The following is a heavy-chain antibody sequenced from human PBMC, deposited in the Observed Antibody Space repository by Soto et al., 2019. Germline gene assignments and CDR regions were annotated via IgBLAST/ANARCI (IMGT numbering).Heavy chain of an antibody. Sequence: VQLVESGGGVVQPGRSLRLSCAASGFTFSSYGMHWVRQAPGKGLEWVAVISYDGSNKYYADSVKGRFTISRDNSKNTLYLQMNSLRAEDTAVYYCAKDGNHYDFWSAYYYYGMDVWGQGTTVTVSS. D-gene: IGHD3-3*01. CDR3: AKDGNHYDFWSAYYYYGMDV. CDR1: GFTFSSYG. J-gene: IGHJ6*02. CDR2: ISYDGSNK. V-gene: IGHV3-30*18.